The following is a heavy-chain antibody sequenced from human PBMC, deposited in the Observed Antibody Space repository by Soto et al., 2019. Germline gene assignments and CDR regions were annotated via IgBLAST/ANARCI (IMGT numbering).Heavy chain of an antibody. V-gene: IGHV1-8*02. CDR2: MNPSSGNT. D-gene: IGHD3-3*01. Sequence: EASVKVSCKASGYTFTSYYMHWVRQAPGQGLEWMGRMNPSSGNTSYAQKFQGRVTMTRNTSISTAYMELSSLRSEDTAVYYCARSTPHYDFWSGPYYYMDVWGKGTTVTVSS. CDR3: ARSTPHYDFWSGPYYYMDV. J-gene: IGHJ6*03. CDR1: GYTFTSYY.